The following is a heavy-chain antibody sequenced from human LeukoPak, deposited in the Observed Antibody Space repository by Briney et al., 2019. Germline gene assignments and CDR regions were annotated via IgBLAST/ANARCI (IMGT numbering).Heavy chain of an antibody. CDR3: ARVSRGPYNYYYYIGV. D-gene: IGHD1-14*01. CDR2: INSDGSST. J-gene: IGHJ6*03. CDR1: GFTFSRYW. V-gene: IGHV3-74*01. Sequence: GGSLRLSCAASGFTFSRYWMHWVRQAPGKGLVWVSRINSDGSSTIYADSVKGRFTISRDNAKNTLYLQMNSLRAEDTAVYYCARVSRGPYNYYYYIGVWGKGTTVTVSS.